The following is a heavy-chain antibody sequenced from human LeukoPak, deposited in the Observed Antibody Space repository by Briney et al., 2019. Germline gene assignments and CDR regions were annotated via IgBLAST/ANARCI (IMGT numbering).Heavy chain of an antibody. V-gene: IGHV1-8*03. CDR3: ARAGVNGLRFLEWSSVDYYYMDV. CDR2: MNPNSGNT. Sequence: GASVKVSCKASGYTFTSYDINWVRQATGQGLEWMGWMNPNSGNTGYAQKFQGRVTITRNTSISTAYMELSSLRSEDTAVYYCARAGVNGLRFLEWSSVDYYYMDVWGKGTTVTVSS. CDR1: GYTFTSYD. D-gene: IGHD3-3*01. J-gene: IGHJ6*03.